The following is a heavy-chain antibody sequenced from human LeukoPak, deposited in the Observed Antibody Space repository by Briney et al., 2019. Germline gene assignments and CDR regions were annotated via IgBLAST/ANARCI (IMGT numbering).Heavy chain of an antibody. J-gene: IGHJ4*01. Sequence: GGSLRLSCAVSGITLSNYGMAWVRQAPGKGLEWVASLSASGGGTSYADSVRGRFTISRDNAKNTLYLQMNSLRAEDTAVYFCAKRGVVIRVILVGFHKEAYYFDSWGHGVLVTVSS. CDR1: GITLSNYG. CDR3: AKRGVVIRVILVGFHKEAYYFDS. CDR2: LSASGGGT. V-gene: IGHV3-23*01. D-gene: IGHD3-22*01.